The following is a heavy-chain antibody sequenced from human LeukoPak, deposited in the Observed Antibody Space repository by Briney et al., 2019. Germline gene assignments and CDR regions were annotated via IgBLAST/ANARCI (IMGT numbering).Heavy chain of an antibody. D-gene: IGHD3-22*01. CDR1: GGSISSSSYS. Sequence: SETLSLTCTVSGGSISSSSYSWGWIRQPPGKGLEWIGYIYYSGSTYYNPSLKSRVTISVDTSKNQFSLKLSSVTAADTAVYYRARETFYYDSSGLLTSNNWFDPWGQGTLVTVSS. V-gene: IGHV4-61*05. CDR2: IYYSGST. J-gene: IGHJ5*02. CDR3: ARETFYYDSSGLLTSNNWFDP.